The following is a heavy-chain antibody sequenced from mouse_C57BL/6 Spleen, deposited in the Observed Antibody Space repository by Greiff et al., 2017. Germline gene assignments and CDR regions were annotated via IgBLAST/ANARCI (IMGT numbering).Heavy chain of an antibody. J-gene: IGHJ2*01. CDR3: ARRTTVVAGFGD. D-gene: IGHD1-1*01. CDR2: ILPGSGST. V-gene: IGHV1-9*01. Sequence: QVHVKQSGPELMKPGASVKISCKASGYTFTGYWIEWVKQRPGHGLEWIGEILPGSGSTNYNEKFKGKATFTADTSSNTAYMQLSSLTTEDSAVYYCARRTTVVAGFGDWGQGTTLTVSS. CDR1: GYTFTGYW.